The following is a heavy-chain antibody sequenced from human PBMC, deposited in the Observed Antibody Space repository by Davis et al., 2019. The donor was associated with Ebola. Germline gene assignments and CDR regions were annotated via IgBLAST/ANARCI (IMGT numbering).Heavy chain of an antibody. CDR2: IWYDGSNK. D-gene: IGHD5-24*01. CDR3: ARDDRWLQWGGFDY. J-gene: IGHJ4*02. CDR1: GFTFSSYG. V-gene: IGHV3-33*01. Sequence: GESLKISCAASGFTFSSYGMHWVRQAPGKGLEWVAVIWYDGSNKYYADSVKGRFTISRDNSKNTLYLQMNSLRAEDTAVYYCARDDRWLQWGGFDYWGQGTLVTVSS.